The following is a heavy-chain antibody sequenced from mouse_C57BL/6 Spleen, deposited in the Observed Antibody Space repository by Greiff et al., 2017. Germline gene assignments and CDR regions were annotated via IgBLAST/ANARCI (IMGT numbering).Heavy chain of an antibody. CDR3: ARREASTMIKEAWFAY. CDR2: IYPRSGNT. J-gene: IGHJ3*01. CDR1: GYTFTSYG. D-gene: IGHD2-4*01. Sequence: QVQLKESGAELARPGASVKLSCKASGYTFTSYGISWVKQRPGQGLEWIGEIYPRSGNTYYNEKFKGKATLTADKSSSTAYMELRSLTSEDSAVYFCARREASTMIKEAWFAYWGQGTLVTVSA. V-gene: IGHV1-81*01.